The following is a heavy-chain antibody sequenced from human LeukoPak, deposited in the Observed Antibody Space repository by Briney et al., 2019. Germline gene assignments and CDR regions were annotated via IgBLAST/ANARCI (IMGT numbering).Heavy chain of an antibody. V-gene: IGHV3-64*01. D-gene: IGHD1-26*01. CDR3: ARVGLGSGFDY. CDR1: GFTVSSYS. CDR2: ISANGGVT. Sequence: GGSLRLSCAASGFTVSSYSMHWVRQAPGKGLEYVSAISANGGVTFYANSVRGRFTISRDNSKNTLYLQMGSLRTEDMAVYYCARVGLGSGFDYWGQGTLVTVSS. J-gene: IGHJ4*02.